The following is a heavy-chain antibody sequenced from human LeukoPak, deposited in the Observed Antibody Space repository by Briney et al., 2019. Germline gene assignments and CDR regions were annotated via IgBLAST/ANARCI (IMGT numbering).Heavy chain of an antibody. Sequence: GGSLRLSCTASGFTFGDYATSWVRQAPGKGLEWVGFIRSKAYGGTTEYAASVKGRFTISRDDSKSIAYLQMNSLKTEDTAVYSCTRVDTIFGVVFDYWGQGTLVTVSS. J-gene: IGHJ4*02. V-gene: IGHV3-49*04. CDR1: GFTFGDYA. D-gene: IGHD3-3*01. CDR3: TRVDTIFGVVFDY. CDR2: IRSKAYGGTT.